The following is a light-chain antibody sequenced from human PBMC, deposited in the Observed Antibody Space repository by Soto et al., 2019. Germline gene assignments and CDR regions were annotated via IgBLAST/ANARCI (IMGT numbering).Light chain of an antibody. CDR3: QQYGSSPGT. J-gene: IGKJ1*01. Sequence: EIVLTQSPGTLSLSPGERATLSCRASQSVSSSYLAWYQQKPGQAPRLLIYGASSRATGIPDRFSGSGSGKDSTLTISRLEPEDFAVYYCQQYGSSPGTFGQGTKVEIK. CDR1: QSVSSSY. CDR2: GAS. V-gene: IGKV3-20*01.